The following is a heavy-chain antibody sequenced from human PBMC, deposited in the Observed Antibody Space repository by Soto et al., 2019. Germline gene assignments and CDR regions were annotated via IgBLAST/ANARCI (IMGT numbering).Heavy chain of an antibody. CDR1: GFTFSNAW. V-gene: IGHV3-15*01. CDR2: IKSKTDGGTT. J-gene: IGHJ6*02. D-gene: IGHD6-13*01. CDR3: TTDRQVLANGMDV. Sequence: EVQLVESGGGLVKPGGSLRLSCAASGFTFSNAWMSWVRQAPGKGLEWVGRIKSKTDGGTTDYAAPVKGRFTISRDDSKNTLYLQMNSLKTEDTAVYYCTTDRQVLANGMDVWGQGTTVTVSS.